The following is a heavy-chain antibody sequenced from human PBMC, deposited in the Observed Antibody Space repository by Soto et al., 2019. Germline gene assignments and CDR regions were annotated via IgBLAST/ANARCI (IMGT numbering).Heavy chain of an antibody. D-gene: IGHD3-16*02. J-gene: IGHJ4*02. CDR3: AIFSMITFGGVIHGSFDY. CDR2: IYYSGST. CDR1: GGSISSYY. Sequence: SETLSLTCTVSGGSISSYYWSWIRQPPGKGPEWIGYIYYSGSTNYNPSLKSRVTISVDTSKNQFSLKLSSVTAADTAVYYCAIFSMITFGGVIHGSFDYWGQGTLVTVSS. V-gene: IGHV4-59*08.